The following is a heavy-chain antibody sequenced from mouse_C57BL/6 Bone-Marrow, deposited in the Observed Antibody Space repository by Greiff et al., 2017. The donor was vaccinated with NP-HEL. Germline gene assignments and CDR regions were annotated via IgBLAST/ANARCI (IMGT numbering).Heavy chain of an antibody. V-gene: IGHV5-6*01. CDR2: ISSGGSYT. Sequence: EVKLVESGGDLVKPGGSLKLSCAASGFTFSSYGMSWVRQTPDKRLEWVATISSGGSYTYYPDSVKGRFTISRYNAKNTLYLQMSSLKSEDTAMYYCARQDSSGYLFAYWGQGTLVTVSA. J-gene: IGHJ3*01. CDR1: GFTFSSYG. D-gene: IGHD3-2*02. CDR3: ARQDSSGYLFAY.